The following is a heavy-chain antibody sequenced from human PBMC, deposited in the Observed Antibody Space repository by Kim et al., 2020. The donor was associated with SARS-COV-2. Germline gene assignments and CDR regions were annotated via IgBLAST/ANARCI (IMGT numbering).Heavy chain of an antibody. V-gene: IGHV3-23*01. J-gene: IGHJ6*02. CDR2: IGGSGGNI. CDR3: TKPLKGYYYYGLDV. Sequence: GGSLRLSCAASGFTFSSNAMTWVRQAPGKGLEWVSCIGGSGGNIYYADSVKGRVTISRDNSRNTLFLQMNSLRAEDTAVYYCTKPLKGYYYYGLDVWGQGTTVTVSS. CDR1: GFTFSSNA.